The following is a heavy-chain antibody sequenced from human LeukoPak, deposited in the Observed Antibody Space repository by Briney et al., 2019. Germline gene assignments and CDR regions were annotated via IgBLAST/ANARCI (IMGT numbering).Heavy chain of an antibody. V-gene: IGHV3-11*05. CDR2: ISSSTSYT. Sequence: GGSLRLSCAASGFTFSDYYMSWIRQAPGKGLEWVSYISSSTSYTNYADSVKGRFTIPRDNAKNSLYLQMNSLRAEDTAVYYCATDRSSSSWFDYWGQGTLVTVSS. CDR1: GFTFSDYY. CDR3: ATDRSSSSWFDY. J-gene: IGHJ4*02. D-gene: IGHD6-13*01.